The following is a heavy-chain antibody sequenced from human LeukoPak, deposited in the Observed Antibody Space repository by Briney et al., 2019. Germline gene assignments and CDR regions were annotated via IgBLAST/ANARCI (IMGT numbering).Heavy chain of an antibody. CDR3: ARCVMGDSGYDLDY. CDR1: EFSVGSNY. V-gene: IGHV3-66*01. J-gene: IGHJ4*02. CDR2: IYSGGST. Sequence: GGSLRLSCAASEFSVGSNYMTWVRQAPGKGLEWVSLIYSGGSTYYADSVKGRFTISRDNSKNSLYLQMNSLRAEETAVYYCARCVMGDSGYDLDYWGQGTLVTVSS. D-gene: IGHD5-12*01.